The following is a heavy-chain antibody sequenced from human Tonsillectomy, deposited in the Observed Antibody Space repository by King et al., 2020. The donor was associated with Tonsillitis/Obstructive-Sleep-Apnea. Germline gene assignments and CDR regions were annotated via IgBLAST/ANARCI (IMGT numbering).Heavy chain of an antibody. CDR2: IYPGDSET. CDR1: GYSFTSYW. CDR3: ARTSVEMATIGIDY. J-gene: IGHJ4*02. Sequence: QLVQSGAEVKKTGESLKISCKGSGYSFTSYWIGWVRQMPGKGLEWMGFIYPGDSETSYSPSFQGQVTISADKSITTAYLHLSSLKASDTAMYYCARTSVEMATIGIDYWGQGPLVTVSS. V-gene: IGHV5-51*03. D-gene: IGHD5-24*01.